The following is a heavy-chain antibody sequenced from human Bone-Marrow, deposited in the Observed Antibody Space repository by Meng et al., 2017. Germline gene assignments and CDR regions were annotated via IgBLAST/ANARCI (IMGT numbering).Heavy chain of an antibody. V-gene: IGHV1-69*05. CDR1: GGTFSSYA. CDR3: ARKAGNCISTTCYSLDY. Sequence: SVKVSCKASGGTFSSYAISWVRQAPEQGLEWMGGINAVFGTTNYAQKFQGRVTITTDESKSTVYMKLTRLTSEDTAVYFCARKAGNCISTTCYSLDYWGQGTLVTVSS. CDR2: INAVFGTT. J-gene: IGHJ4*02. D-gene: IGHD2-2*01.